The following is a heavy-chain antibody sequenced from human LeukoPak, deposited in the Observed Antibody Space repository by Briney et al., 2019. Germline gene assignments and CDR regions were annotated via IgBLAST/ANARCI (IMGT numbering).Heavy chain of an antibody. J-gene: IGHJ4*02. Sequence: ASVKVSCKASGYTFTDYYLHWVRQAPGQGLEWMGWINPNSGGTKYTQKFQGWVTMTRDMSISTAYVELSRLRSDDTAVYYCARSTYGSGSYDNLIFDYWGQGTLVTVSS. CDR1: GYTFTDYY. V-gene: IGHV1-2*04. D-gene: IGHD3-10*01. CDR2: INPNSGGT. CDR3: ARSTYGSGSYDNLIFDY.